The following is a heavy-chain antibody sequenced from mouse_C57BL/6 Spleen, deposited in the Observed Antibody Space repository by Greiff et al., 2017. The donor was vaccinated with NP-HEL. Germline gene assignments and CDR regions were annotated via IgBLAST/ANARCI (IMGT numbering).Heavy chain of an antibody. CDR1: GYTFTNYW. D-gene: IGHD3-3*01. CDR3: ARGGTRAMDY. J-gene: IGHJ4*01. CDR2: IYPGGGYT. V-gene: IGHV1-63*01. Sequence: VQLQQSGAELVRPGTSVKMSCKASGYTFTNYWIGWAKQRPGHGLEWIGDIYPGGGYTNYNEKFKGKATLTADKSSSTAYMQFSSLTSEDSAIYYCARGGTRAMDYWGQGTSVTVSS.